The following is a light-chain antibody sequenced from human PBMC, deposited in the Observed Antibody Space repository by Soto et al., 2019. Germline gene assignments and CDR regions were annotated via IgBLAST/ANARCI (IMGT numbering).Light chain of an antibody. V-gene: IGLV1-40*01. J-gene: IGLJ1*01. Sequence: QSVLTQPPSVSGALGQTVTISCTGSSSNIGAGFGVHWYQHLPGSAPQLLIFGDTNRPSGVPDRFSGSKSGASASLAITGLQAEDEADYYCQSYDNSLSHFYVFGTGTKVTVL. CDR1: SSNIGAGFG. CDR3: QSYDNSLSHFYV. CDR2: GDT.